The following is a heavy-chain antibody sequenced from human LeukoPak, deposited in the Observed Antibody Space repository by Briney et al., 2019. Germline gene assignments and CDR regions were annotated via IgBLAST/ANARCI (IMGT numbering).Heavy chain of an antibody. V-gene: IGHV3-66*02. Sequence: GGSLRLSCAASGFTVSSNYMSWVRQAPGKGLEWVSVIYSGGSTYHADSVKGRFTISRDNSKNTLYLQMNSLRAEDTAVYYCARVTFYYYYMDVWGKGTTVTVSS. CDR3: ARVTFYYYYMDV. J-gene: IGHJ6*03. CDR2: IYSGGST. CDR1: GFTVSSNY.